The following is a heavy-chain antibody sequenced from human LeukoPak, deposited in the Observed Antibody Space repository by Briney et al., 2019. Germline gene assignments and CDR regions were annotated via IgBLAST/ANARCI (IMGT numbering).Heavy chain of an antibody. CDR1: GGSISSYY. CDR3: ARAEVMITFGGVIVSPDAFDI. V-gene: IGHV4-59*01. D-gene: IGHD3-16*02. Sequence: SETLSLTCTVSGGSISSYYWSWIRQPPGKGLEWIGYIYYSGSTNYNPSLKSRVTTSVDTSKNQFSLKLSSVTAADTAVYYCARAEVMITFGGVIVSPDAFDIWGQGTMVTVSS. CDR2: IYYSGST. J-gene: IGHJ3*02.